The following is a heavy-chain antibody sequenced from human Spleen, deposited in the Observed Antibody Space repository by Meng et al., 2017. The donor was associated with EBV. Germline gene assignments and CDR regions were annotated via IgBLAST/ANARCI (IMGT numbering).Heavy chain of an antibody. V-gene: IGHV1-46*01. J-gene: IGHJ4*02. Sequence: QVQLVQSGAEVKKPGASVKVSCKASGYTFTTYFMHWVRQAPGQGLEWMGLINPTGGRTTYAQKFQGRVTMTRDTSTSTVYMELSSLRSEDTAVYYCATGGRPLWSHWGQGTLVTVSS. CDR1: GYTFTTYF. CDR2: INPTGGRT. CDR3: ATGGRPLWSH. D-gene: IGHD2-8*02.